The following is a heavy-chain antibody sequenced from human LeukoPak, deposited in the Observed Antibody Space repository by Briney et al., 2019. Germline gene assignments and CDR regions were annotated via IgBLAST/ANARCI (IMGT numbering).Heavy chain of an antibody. V-gene: IGHV3-7*01. J-gene: IGHJ4*02. CDR3: ARGFSGYR. CDR2: IKLDGSEK. CDR1: GFTYDDYA. Sequence: GGSLRLSCAASGFTYDDYAMHWVRQAPGKGLEWVANIKLDGSEKYYVDSVKGRFTISRDNGKNSLYLQMNSLRPEDTAVYYCARGFSGYRWGQGTLVTVSS. D-gene: IGHD3-22*01.